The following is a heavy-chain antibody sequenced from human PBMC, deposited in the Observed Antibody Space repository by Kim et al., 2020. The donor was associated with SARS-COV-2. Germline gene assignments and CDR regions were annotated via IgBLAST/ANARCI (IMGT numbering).Heavy chain of an antibody. V-gene: IGHV3-21*01. J-gene: IGHJ3*02. CDR3: ARDDVLLWFGESDAFDI. D-gene: IGHD3-10*01. Sequence: VKGRFTISRDNAKNSLYLQMNSLRAEDTAVYYCARDDVLLWFGESDAFDIWGQGTMVTVSS.